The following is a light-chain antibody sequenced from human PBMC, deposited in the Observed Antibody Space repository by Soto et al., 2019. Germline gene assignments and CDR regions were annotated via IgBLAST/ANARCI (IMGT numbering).Light chain of an antibody. CDR2: EVS. V-gene: IGLV2-14*01. J-gene: IGLJ1*01. CDR3: CSYTTSSTYV. CDR1: SSDVGGYNY. Sequence: QSVLTQPASVSGSPGQSITISCTGTSSDVGGYNYVSWYQQHPGKAPKLMIYEVSYWPSGVSNRFSGSKSGNTASLTISGLQAEDEADYYCCSYTTSSTYVFGTGTKVTVL.